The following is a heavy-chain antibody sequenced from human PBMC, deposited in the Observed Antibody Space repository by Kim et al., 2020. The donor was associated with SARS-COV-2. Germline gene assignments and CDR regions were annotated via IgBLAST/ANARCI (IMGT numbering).Heavy chain of an antibody. V-gene: IGHV3-48*02. D-gene: IGHD6-13*01. CDR3: ARDHAAAEDYFDC. CDR2: ISGSSDTI. J-gene: IGHJ4*02. Sequence: GGSLRLSCAVSGFTFSSYSMNWVRQAPGKGLEWVSYISGSSDTIYYADSVKGRFTISRDNAKNSLFLQMNSLRDEDTAVYFCARDHAAAEDYFDCWGQGTLVTVSS. CDR1: GFTFSSYS.